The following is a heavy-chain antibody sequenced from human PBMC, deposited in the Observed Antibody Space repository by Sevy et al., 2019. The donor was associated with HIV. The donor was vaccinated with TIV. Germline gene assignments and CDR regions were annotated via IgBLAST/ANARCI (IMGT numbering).Heavy chain of an antibody. CDR1: GFTFSKYP. D-gene: IGHD2-2*01. CDR2: ISSSSNYI. CDR3: ARDGGCSSTACLLYFDY. V-gene: IGHV3-21*01. J-gene: IGHJ4*02. Sequence: GGSLILSCVVSGFTFSKYPMNWVRQAPGKGLEWVSSISSSSNYIYYGDSVKGRFTISRDNAKNSLYLQMNSLRADDTAVYYCARDGGCSSTACLLYFDYWGQGTLVTVSS.